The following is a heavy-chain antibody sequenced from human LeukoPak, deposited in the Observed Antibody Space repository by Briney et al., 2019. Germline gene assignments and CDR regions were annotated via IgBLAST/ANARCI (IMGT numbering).Heavy chain of an antibody. CDR2: ISAYNGNT. CDR3: ARYRYSSSWDYFDY. D-gene: IGHD6-13*01. Sequence: ASVKVSCKASGYTFTGYSMHWVRQAPGQGLGWMGWISAYNGNTNYAQKLQGRVTMTTDTSTSTAYMELRSLRSDDTAVYYCARYRYSSSWDYFDYWGQGTLVTVSS. V-gene: IGHV1-18*04. J-gene: IGHJ4*02. CDR1: GYTFTGYS.